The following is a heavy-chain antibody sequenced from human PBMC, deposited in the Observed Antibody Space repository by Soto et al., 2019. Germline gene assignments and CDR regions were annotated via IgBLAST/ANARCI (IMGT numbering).Heavy chain of an antibody. Sequence: GGTLRISCSASGFTFSSFNMNWVRQAPGKGLEWVSSISGTTKYIYYGDSVKGRFTISRDNAENSMFLQMNSLRVEDTAVYYCARSVLFRGLNRAFDIWGQGTLVTVSS. D-gene: IGHD3-10*01. V-gene: IGHV3-21*01. J-gene: IGHJ3*02. CDR3: ARSVLFRGLNRAFDI. CDR2: ISGTTKYI. CDR1: GFTFSSFN.